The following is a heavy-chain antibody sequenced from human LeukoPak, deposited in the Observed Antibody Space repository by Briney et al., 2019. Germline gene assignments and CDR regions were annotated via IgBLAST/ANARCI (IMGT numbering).Heavy chain of an antibody. CDR3: GRIDQRILKTGVAPCLDY. V-gene: IGHV3-21*01. CDR2: IIASSRSV. CDR1: GFNLRSYS. Sequence: PGGSLRLSCAASGFNLRSYSMTWVRQAPGKGLEWVASIIASSRSVFYTDSVKGRFTISRDNANNSLFLDLKSLKVEDTAVYYCGRIDQRILKTGVAPCLDYWGQGTLVTVSS. D-gene: IGHD2-8*01. J-gene: IGHJ4*02.